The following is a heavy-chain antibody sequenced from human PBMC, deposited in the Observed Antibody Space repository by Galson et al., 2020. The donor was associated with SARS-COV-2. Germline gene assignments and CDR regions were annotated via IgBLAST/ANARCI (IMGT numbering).Heavy chain of an antibody. CDR2: IYYSGST. D-gene: IGHD3-10*01. V-gene: IGHV4-31*03. CDR3: AREAAMVRGVIRVGGFDY. Sequence: SETLSLTCTVSGGSISSGGYYWSWIRQHPGKGLEWIGYIYYSGSTYYNPSLKSRVTISVDTSKNQFSLKLSSVTAADTAVYYCAREAAMVRGVIRVGGFDYWGQGTLVTVSS. J-gene: IGHJ4*02. CDR1: GGSISSGGYY.